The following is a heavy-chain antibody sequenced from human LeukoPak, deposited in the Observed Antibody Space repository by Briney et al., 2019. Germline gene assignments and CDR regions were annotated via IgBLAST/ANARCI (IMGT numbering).Heavy chain of an antibody. Sequence: SVKVSCKASGGTFSSYAISWVRQAPGQGLEWMGGIIPIFGTANYAQKFQGRVTITADESTSTAYMELSSLRSEDTAVYYCAKVLSQYNWNSYDYWGQGTLVTVSS. CDR3: AKVLSQYNWNSYDY. J-gene: IGHJ4*02. CDR2: IIPIFGTA. V-gene: IGHV1-69*13. D-gene: IGHD1-1*01. CDR1: GGTFSSYA.